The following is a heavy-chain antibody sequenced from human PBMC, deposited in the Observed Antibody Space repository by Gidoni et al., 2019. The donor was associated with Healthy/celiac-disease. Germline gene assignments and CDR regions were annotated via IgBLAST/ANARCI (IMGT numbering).Heavy chain of an antibody. CDR1: GFTFDDDA. D-gene: IGHD3-3*01. Sequence: EVQLVESGGGLVQPGRSLRLSCAASGFTFDDDAMHWVRQAPGKGLEWVSGISWNSGTIGYADSVKGRFTISRDNAKNSLYLQMNSLRAEDTALYYCAKDRAIFGVVITGVDYWGQGTLVTVSS. CDR3: AKDRAIFGVVITGVDY. CDR2: ISWNSGTI. J-gene: IGHJ4*02. V-gene: IGHV3-9*01.